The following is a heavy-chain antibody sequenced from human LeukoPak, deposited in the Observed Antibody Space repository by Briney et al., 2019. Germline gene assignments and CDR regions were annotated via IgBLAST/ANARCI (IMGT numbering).Heavy chain of an antibody. CDR2: INHSGST. CDR3: ARESEGYFDL. V-gene: IGHV4-34*01. Sequence: SETLSLTCAAYVGSFSGYYWSWIRQPPGKGLEWIGEINHSGSTNYNPSLKSRVTISVVTSKNQFSLKLSSVTAADTAVYYCARESEGYFDLWGRGNLVTVSS. CDR1: VGSFSGYY. J-gene: IGHJ2*01.